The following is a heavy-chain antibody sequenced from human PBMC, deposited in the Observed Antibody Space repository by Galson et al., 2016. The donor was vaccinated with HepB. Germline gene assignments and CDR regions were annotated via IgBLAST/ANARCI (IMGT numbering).Heavy chain of an antibody. J-gene: IGHJ3*02. CDR2: ISGTGGST. Sequence: SLRLSCAASGFTFSSYAMNWVRQAPGKGLEWVSAISGTGGSTYYGDSVKGRFTISRDNSKNTLYLQMNSLRAEDTAVYYCAREWLRGYFDWFRKVAFDIWGQGTMVTVSS. D-gene: IGHD3-9*01. CDR3: AREWLRGYFDWFRKVAFDI. V-gene: IGHV3-23*01. CDR1: GFTFSSYA.